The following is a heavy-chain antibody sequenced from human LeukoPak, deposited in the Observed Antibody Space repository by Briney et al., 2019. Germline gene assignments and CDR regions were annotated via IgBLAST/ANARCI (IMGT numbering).Heavy chain of an antibody. J-gene: IGHJ2*01. CDR2: MYYSGST. Sequence: SETLSFTCSVSGGSISNYYWSWVRQPPAKGLEWIGSMYYSGSTNYNPSLKSRATISEDTSKKQFSLKLSSVTAADTAVYCARAGYDTSGFWYFDLWGRGTLVTVSS. CDR1: GGSISNYY. CDR3: ARAGYDTSGFWYFDL. D-gene: IGHD3-22*01. V-gene: IGHV4-59*01.